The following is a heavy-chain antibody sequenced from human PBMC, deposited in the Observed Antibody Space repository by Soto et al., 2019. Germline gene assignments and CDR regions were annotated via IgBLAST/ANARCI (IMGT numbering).Heavy chain of an antibody. CDR3: ARLPKGSLVTA. J-gene: IGHJ4*02. Sequence: VESGGALVSPGGSLRLSCVASGFSFSDHSMHWVRRAPGKGLQWISYISSTGATTYYADSVKGRFTVSRDNAKNAWFLQMNSLRDDDTATYYCARLPKGSLVTAWGQGARVTVSS. CDR1: GFSFSDHS. CDR2: ISSTGATT. V-gene: IGHV3-48*02. D-gene: IGHD2-21*02.